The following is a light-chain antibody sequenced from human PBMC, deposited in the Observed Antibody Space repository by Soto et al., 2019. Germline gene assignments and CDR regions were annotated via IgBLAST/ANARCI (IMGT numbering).Light chain of an antibody. CDR1: QSVSSY. Sequence: EIVLTQSPATLSLSPGEGATLSWRASQSVSSYLAWYQQKPGQAPRLLIYDASNRATGIPARFSGSGSGTEFTLTISNLQSEDFAVYYCQQYTNWPPITFGQGTRLEIK. CDR2: DAS. CDR3: QQYTNWPPIT. J-gene: IGKJ5*01. V-gene: IGKV3-11*01.